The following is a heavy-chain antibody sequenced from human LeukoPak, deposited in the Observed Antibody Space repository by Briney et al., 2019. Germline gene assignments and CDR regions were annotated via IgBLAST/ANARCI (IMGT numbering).Heavy chain of an antibody. J-gene: IGHJ3*02. V-gene: IGHV4-39*01. CDR1: SGSIXXXXXX. CDR2: XXYSGST. D-gene: IGHD1-7*01. CDR3: ARRGRAGTTTARAFDI. Sequence: PSETLSLTCXVSSGSIXXXXXXXGWIRQPPXXXXXXXXXXXYSGSTYYNXSLKXXXXISVDTSKNQFSLKLSSVTAADTAVYYCARRGRAGTTTARAFDIWGQGTMVTVSS.